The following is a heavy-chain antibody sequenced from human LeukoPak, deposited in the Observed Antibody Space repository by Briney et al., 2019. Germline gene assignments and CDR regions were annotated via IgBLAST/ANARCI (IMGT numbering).Heavy chain of an antibody. J-gene: IGHJ4*02. D-gene: IGHD3-9*01. CDR1: GGSISSSSYY. CDR2: IYYSAST. V-gene: IGHV4-39*01. CDR3: ARRGGGHFDWLLDY. Sequence: SETLSLTCTVSGGSISSSSYYWDWIRQPPGKGLEWIGSIYYSASTYYNPSLKSRVTISVDTSKNQFSLKLSSVTAADTAVYYCARRGGGHFDWLLDYWGQGTLVTVSS.